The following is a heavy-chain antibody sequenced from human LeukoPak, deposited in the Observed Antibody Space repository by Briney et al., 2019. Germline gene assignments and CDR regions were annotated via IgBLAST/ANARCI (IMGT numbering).Heavy chain of an antibody. D-gene: IGHD3-16*02. J-gene: IGHJ3*02. V-gene: IGHV1-46*01. Sequence: ASVKVSCKASGYTFTSYYMHWVRQAPGQGLEWMGIINPSGGSTSYAQKFQGRVTVTRDMSTSTVYMELSSLRSEDTAVYYCARAGRYRAFDIWGQGTMVTVSS. CDR2: INPSGGST. CDR1: GYTFTSYY. CDR3: ARAGRYRAFDI.